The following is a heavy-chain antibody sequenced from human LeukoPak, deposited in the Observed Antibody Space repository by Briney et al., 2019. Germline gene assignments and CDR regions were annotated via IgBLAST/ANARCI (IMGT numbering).Heavy chain of an antibody. CDR2: IWYDGSNK. V-gene: IGHV3-33*06. J-gene: IGHJ4*02. CDR1: GLTFSSYG. Sequence: GGSLRLSCAASGLTFSSYGMHWVRQAPGKGLEWVAVIWYDGSNKYYADSVKGRFTISRDNSKNTLYLQMNSLRAEDTAVYYCAKDRGYSSGCLDYWGQGTLVTVSS. CDR3: AKDRGYSSGCLDY. D-gene: IGHD6-19*01.